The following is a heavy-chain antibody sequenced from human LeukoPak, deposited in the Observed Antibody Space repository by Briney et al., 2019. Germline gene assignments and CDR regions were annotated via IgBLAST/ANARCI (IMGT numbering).Heavy chain of an antibody. D-gene: IGHD4-23*01. CDR3: ARRTTVVGWFDP. V-gene: IGHV1-69*13. J-gene: IGHJ5*02. Sequence: GASVKVSCKACGGTFSSYAISCVRQGPGQGLEWMGGIIPIFGTANYAQKFQGRVTITADESTSTAYMELSSLRSEDTAVYYCARRTTVVGWFDPWGQGTLVTVSS. CDR1: GGTFSSYA. CDR2: IIPIFGTA.